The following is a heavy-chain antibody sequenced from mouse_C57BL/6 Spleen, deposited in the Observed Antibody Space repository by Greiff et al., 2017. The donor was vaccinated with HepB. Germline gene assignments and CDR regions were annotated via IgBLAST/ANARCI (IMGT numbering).Heavy chain of an antibody. V-gene: IGHV7-3*01. Sequence: EVKLMESGGGLVQPGGSLSLSCAASGFTFTDYYMSWVRQPPGKALEWLGFIRNKANGYTTEYSASVKGRFTISRDNSQSILYLQMNALRAEDSATYYCARYSGWGYAMDYWGQGTSVTVSS. D-gene: IGHD2-3*01. CDR3: ARYSGWGYAMDY. CDR2: IRNKANGYTT. J-gene: IGHJ4*01. CDR1: GFTFTDYY.